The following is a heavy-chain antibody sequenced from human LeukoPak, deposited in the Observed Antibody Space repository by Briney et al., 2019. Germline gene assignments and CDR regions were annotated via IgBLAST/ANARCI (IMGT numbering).Heavy chain of an antibody. J-gene: IGHJ6*03. CDR3: ASYDILTGSDYYYMDV. CDR2: ISSSGSTI. D-gene: IGHD3-9*01. CDR1: GFTFSSYE. Sequence: GGSLRLSCAASGFTFSSYEMNWVRQAPGKGLEWVSYISSSGSTIYYADSVKGRFTISRDNAKNSLYLQMNSLRAEDTAVYYCASYDILTGSDYYYMDVWGKGTTVTVPS. V-gene: IGHV3-48*03.